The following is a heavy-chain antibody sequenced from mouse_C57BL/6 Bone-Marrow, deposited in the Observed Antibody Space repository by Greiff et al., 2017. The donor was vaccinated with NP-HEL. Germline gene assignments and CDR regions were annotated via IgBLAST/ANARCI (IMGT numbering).Heavy chain of an antibody. J-gene: IGHJ4*01. D-gene: IGHD1-1*01. CDR3: ARKSAYYGSRYAMDY. Sequence: QVQLKESGPGLVQPSQSLSITCTVSGFSLTSYGVHWVRQSPGKGLEWLGVIWSGGSTDYNAAFISRLSISKDNAKSQVFFKMNRLQADDTAIYYCARKSAYYGSRYAMDYWGQGTSVTVSS. CDR2: IWSGGST. CDR1: GFSLTSYG. V-gene: IGHV2-2*01.